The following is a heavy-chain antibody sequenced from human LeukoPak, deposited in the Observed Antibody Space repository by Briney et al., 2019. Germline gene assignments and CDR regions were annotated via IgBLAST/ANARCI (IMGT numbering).Heavy chain of an antibody. V-gene: IGHV3-23*01. CDR2: ISGSGVGT. CDR3: TRRGDKHYDSSGGDF. Sequence: GGSLRLSCAASGFTISNYAMSWVRQPPGKGLEWVAGISGSGVGTHYSDSVKGRFTISRDISKNTLYLQMNSLRAEDTAVYYCTRRGDKHYDSSGGDFWGQGTLVTVSS. J-gene: IGHJ4*02. D-gene: IGHD3-22*01. CDR1: GFTISNYA.